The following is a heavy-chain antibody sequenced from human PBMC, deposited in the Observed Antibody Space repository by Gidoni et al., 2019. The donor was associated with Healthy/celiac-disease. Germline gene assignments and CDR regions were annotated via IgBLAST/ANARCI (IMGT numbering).Heavy chain of an antibody. CDR2: INHSGST. Sequence: QVQLQQWGAGPLKPSQTLSLTCAVYGGSFSGYYWSWIRQPPGKGLEWIGEINHSGSTNYNPSLKSRVTISVDTSKNQFSLKLSSVTAADTAVYYCARARRSGNYFDYWGQGTLVTVSS. D-gene: IGHD1-26*01. V-gene: IGHV4-34*01. CDR3: ARARRSGNYFDY. CDR1: GGSFSGYY. J-gene: IGHJ4*02.